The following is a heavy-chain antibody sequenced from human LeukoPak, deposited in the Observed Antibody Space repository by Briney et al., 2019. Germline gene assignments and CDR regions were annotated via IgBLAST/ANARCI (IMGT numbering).Heavy chain of an antibody. CDR1: GFNFRDSA. J-gene: IGHJ4*02. CDR3: AADYGDYVSPSD. Sequence: PGTSLRLSSAASGFNFRDSAMHWVPQPPGKGLEGGAVSSYDGTNKYYADCVNGRFTISRENSKNTLFLQMNNLRLEDTADYYCAADYGDYVSPSDWGQGSLVIVSS. D-gene: IGHD4-17*01. CDR2: SSYDGTNK. V-gene: IGHV3-30*04.